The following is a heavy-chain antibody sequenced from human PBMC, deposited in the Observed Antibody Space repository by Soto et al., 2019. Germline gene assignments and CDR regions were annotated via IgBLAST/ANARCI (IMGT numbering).Heavy chain of an antibody. V-gene: IGHV3-30*18. CDR2: ISYDGSNK. CDR1: GFTFSSYG. D-gene: IGHD4-4*01. CDR3: AKEIYSNSNYYYYGMDV. Sequence: GSLRLSCAVSGFTFSSYGMHWVRQAPGKGLEWVAVISYDGSNKYYADSVKGRFTISRDNSKNTLYLQMNSLRAEDTAVYYCAKEIYSNSNYYYYGMDVWGQGTTVTVSS. J-gene: IGHJ6*02.